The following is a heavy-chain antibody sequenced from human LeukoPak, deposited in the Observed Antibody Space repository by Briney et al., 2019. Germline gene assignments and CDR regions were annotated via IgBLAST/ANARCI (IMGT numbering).Heavy chain of an antibody. CDR1: GFTFSSYG. V-gene: IGHV3-33*06. CDR3: AKDVLRSFGYCSSTSCLPTGPFDP. D-gene: IGHD2-2*01. J-gene: IGHJ5*02. Sequence: GRSLRLSCAASGFTFSSYGMHWVRQAPGKGLEWVAVIWYDGSNKYYADSVKGRFTISRDNSKNTLYLQMNSLRAEDTAVYYCAKDVLRSFGYCSSTSCLPTGPFDPWGQGTLVTVSS. CDR2: IWYDGSNK.